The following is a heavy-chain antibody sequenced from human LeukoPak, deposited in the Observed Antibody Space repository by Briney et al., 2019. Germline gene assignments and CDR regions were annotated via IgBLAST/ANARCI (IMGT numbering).Heavy chain of an antibody. J-gene: IGHJ4*02. CDR3: VGSSSWYLDY. CDR1: GGSFSGYY. V-gene: IGHV4-34*01. D-gene: IGHD6-13*01. CDR2: INHSGST. Sequence: TPSETLSLTCAVYGGSFSGYYWSWIRQPPGKGLEWIGEINHSGSTNYNPSLKSRVTISVDTSKNQFSLKLSSVTAADTAVYYCVGSSSWYLDYWGQGTLVTVSS.